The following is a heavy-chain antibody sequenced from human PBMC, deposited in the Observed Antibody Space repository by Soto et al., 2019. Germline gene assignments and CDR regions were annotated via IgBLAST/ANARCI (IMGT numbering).Heavy chain of an antibody. D-gene: IGHD2-21*02. Sequence: ASVKVSCKASGYTFTSYGITWVRQAPGQGLEWMGWISAYNGNTNYAQNLQGRVTMTTDTSTYTAYMELRSLQSDDTAVYYCARDFVSDLSAPGTVIDYCGQGPLVTLST. CDR2: ISAYNGNT. J-gene: IGHJ4*02. V-gene: IGHV1-18*01. CDR3: ARDFVSDLSAPGTVIDY. CDR1: GYTFTSYG.